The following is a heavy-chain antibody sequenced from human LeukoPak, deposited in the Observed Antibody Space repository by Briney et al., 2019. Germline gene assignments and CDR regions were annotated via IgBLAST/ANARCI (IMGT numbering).Heavy chain of an antibody. D-gene: IGHD1-26*01. CDR2: ISAYNGNT. J-gene: IGHJ4*02. Sequence: ASVKVSCKASGYTFTSYGISWVRQAPGQGLEWMGWISAYNGNTNYAQKLQGRFTMTTDTSTSTAYMELRSLRSDDTAVYYCATDPRFDSGMDYWGQGTLVTVSS. CDR3: ATDPRFDSGMDY. CDR1: GYTFTSYG. V-gene: IGHV1-18*01.